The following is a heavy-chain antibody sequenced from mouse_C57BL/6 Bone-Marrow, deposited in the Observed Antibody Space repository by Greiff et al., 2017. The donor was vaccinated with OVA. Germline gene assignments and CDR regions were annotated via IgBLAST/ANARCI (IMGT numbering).Heavy chain of an antibody. V-gene: IGHV2-2*01. Sequence: VQRVESGPGLVQPSQSLSITCTVSGFSLTSYGVHWVRQSPGKGLEWLGVIWSGGSTDYNAAFISRLSISKDNSKSQVFFKMNSLQADDTAIYYCASLYYYGSSLYAMDYWGQGTSVTVSS. CDR1: GFSLTSYG. CDR2: IWSGGST. CDR3: ASLYYYGSSLYAMDY. J-gene: IGHJ4*01. D-gene: IGHD1-1*01.